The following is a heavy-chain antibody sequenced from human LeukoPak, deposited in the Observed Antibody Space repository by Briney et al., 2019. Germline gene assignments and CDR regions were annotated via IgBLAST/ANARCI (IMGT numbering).Heavy chain of an antibody. CDR1: GYSFTSYA. Sequence: ASVNVSCKASGYSFTSYAMHWVRQAPGQRLEWMGWINAGNGNTKYSQKFQGRVTITRDTSASTAYMELSSLRSEDTAVYYCAREGSQQLGYYYYYMDVWGKGTTVTVSS. V-gene: IGHV1-3*01. CDR2: INAGNGNT. D-gene: IGHD6-13*01. J-gene: IGHJ6*03. CDR3: AREGSQQLGYYYYYMDV.